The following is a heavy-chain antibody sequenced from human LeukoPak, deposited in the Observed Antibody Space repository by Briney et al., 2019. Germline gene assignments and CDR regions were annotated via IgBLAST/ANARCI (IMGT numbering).Heavy chain of an antibody. CDR2: IYYSGST. J-gene: IGHJ4*02. CDR3: ARQDCSSTSCYLDY. Sequence: SETLSLTCSVPGGSISSSSYYWGWIRQPPGKGLEWIGSIYYSGSTYYNPSLKSRVHISVDTSKNQFSLKLSSVTAADTAVYYCARQDCSSTSCYLDYWGQGTLVTVSS. V-gene: IGHV4-39*01. CDR1: GGSISSSSYY. D-gene: IGHD2-2*01.